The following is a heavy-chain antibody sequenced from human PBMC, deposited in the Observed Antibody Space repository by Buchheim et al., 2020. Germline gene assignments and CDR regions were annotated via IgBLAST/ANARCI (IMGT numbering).Heavy chain of an antibody. J-gene: IGHJ4*02. CDR3: ARDFWWLWDY. V-gene: IGHV3-7*01. CDR2: IKEDGSDK. Sequence: EVQLVESGGALVQPGGSLRISCAASGFTFITYWMSWVRQAPGKGLEWVANIKEDGSDKYYVDSVKGRFTVSGDNAKNSFYLQLNSLRSEDTAVYYCARDFWWLWDYWGQGTL. D-gene: IGHD2-15*01. CDR1: GFTFITYW.